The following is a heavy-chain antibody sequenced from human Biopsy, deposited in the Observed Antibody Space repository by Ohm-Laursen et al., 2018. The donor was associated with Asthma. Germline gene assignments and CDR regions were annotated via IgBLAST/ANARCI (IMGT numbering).Heavy chain of an antibody. V-gene: IGHV3-30-3*01. D-gene: IGHD3-3*02. CDR2: ISYDGSNK. Sequence: SLRLSCTAPGFTFSTYAMHWVRQAPGKGLEWVAVISYDGSNKYYADSVKGRFTISRDNSKNTLYLQMNSLRGDDTAVYYCARTFHFWSPYHAEHYQLWGQGTLVTVSS. CDR3: ARTFHFWSPYHAEHYQL. CDR1: GFTFSTYA. J-gene: IGHJ1*01.